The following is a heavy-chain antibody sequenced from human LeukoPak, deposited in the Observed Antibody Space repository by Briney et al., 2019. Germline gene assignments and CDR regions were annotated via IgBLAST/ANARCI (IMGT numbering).Heavy chain of an antibody. D-gene: IGHD3-9*01. J-gene: IGHJ4*02. Sequence: PSETLSLTCAVSGASISGSGYYLGRIRQPPGKGLDRIGSIYYSGSNYYNPSLKSRVTISVDTSKNQFSLKLSYVNAADRAVYYCARDVPDWDPTYYFDYWGQGTLVSVSS. CDR3: ARDVPDWDPTYYFDY. V-gene: IGHV4-39*07. CDR1: GASISGSGYY. CDR2: IYYSGSN.